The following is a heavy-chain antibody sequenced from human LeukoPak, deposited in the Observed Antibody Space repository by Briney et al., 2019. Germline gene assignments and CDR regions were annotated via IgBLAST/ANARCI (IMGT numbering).Heavy chain of an antibody. CDR2: ISYDGSNK. J-gene: IGHJ4*02. Sequence: RAGRSLRLSCAASGFTFSSYAMHWVRQAPGKGLEWVAVISYDGSNKYYADSVKGRFTISRDNSKNTLYLQMNSLRAEDTAVYYCATESSSWYNGFDYWGQGTLVTVSS. CDR1: GFTFSSYA. D-gene: IGHD6-13*01. V-gene: IGHV3-30-3*01. CDR3: ATESSSWYNGFDY.